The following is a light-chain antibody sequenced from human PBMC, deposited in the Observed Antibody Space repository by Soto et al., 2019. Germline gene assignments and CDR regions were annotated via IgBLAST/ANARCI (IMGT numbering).Light chain of an antibody. V-gene: IGKV3-20*01. CDR2: GAH. CDR3: KQYGNSPKT. CDR1: QSVTGTN. J-gene: IGKJ1*01. Sequence: DIVLTQSPGTRSLSPGERATLSCRASQSVTGTNLAWYQHKPGPAPRLLIYGAHSRATGIPDTFSGSVSGTNFTLTISRVKPADSGVYYSKQYGNSPKTFGKGTQVEI.